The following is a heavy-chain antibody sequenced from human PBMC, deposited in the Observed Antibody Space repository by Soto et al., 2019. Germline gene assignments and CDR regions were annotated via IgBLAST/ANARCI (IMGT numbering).Heavy chain of an antibody. V-gene: IGHV4-34*01. CDR1: DGSFNDYF. Sequence: SETLSLTCGVYDGSFNDYFWTWIRQPPGKGLEWIGEIRRSGSTYYNPSLESRVTISVDTSMSQFSLRVTSVTAADTAVYYCARGIPSAWEDLVYLGQGTLVTVFS. CDR3: ARGIPSAWEDLVY. J-gene: IGHJ4*01. D-gene: IGHD1-26*01. CDR2: IRRSGST.